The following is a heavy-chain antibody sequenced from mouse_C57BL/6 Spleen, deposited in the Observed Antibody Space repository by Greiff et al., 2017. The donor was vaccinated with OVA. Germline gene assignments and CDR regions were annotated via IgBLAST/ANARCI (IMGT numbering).Heavy chain of an antibody. V-gene: IGHV1-82*01. J-gene: IGHJ2*01. CDR1: GYAFSSSW. D-gene: IGHD2-3*01. CDR2: IYPGDGDT. CDR3: ARSDDGCFDY. Sequence: QVQLQQSGPELVKPGASVKISCKASGYAFSSSWMNWVKQRPGKGLEWIGRIYPGDGDTNYNGKFKGKATLTADKSSSTAYMQLSSLTSEDSAVYFCARSDDGCFDYWGQGTTLTVSS.